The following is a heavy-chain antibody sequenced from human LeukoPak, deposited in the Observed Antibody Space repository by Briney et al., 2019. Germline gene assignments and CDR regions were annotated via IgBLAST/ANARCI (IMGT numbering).Heavy chain of an antibody. CDR1: GYTFTTYD. CDR3: ARRNTAMVAGLDY. Sequence: ASVKLSCKASGYTFTTYDINWVRQAPGQGLEWMGWMNPNSGNTGYARKFQGRVTMTRNTSISTAFMELSGLRSEDTAVYFCARRNTAMVAGLDYWGQGSLVTVSS. CDR2: MNPNSGNT. D-gene: IGHD5-18*01. J-gene: IGHJ4*02. V-gene: IGHV1-8*01.